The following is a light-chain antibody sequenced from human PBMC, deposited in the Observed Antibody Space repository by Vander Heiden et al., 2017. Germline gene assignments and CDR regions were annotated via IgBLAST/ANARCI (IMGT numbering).Light chain of an antibody. CDR3: QQYDSSPFT. J-gene: IGKJ2*01. CDR1: QSVNNNY. V-gene: IGKV3-20*01. CDR2: GAS. Sequence: ILSTHSPDTLHLSPGESATLSCRASQSVNNNYLAWYQQKPGQAPRVLIYGASSRATGIPVRFSGSGSGTDFTLTISRLEPEDFAVYSCQQYDSSPFTFGQGTKLEIK.